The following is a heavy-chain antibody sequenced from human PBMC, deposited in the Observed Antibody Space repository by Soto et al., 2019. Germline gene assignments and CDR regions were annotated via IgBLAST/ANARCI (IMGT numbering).Heavy chain of an antibody. CDR2: IIPFLGNA. J-gene: IGHJ4*01. Sequence: SGKASCEASAGRVRSYAISWVRQATGQGLEWVGWIIPFLGNANYAQKFQGRVNITTDTSTSTAYMELGSLKSDDTAIYYWAKACSGASWCFHIWCHGPLVTSPQ. V-gene: IGHV1-69*04. D-gene: IGHD2-2*01. CDR1: AGRVRSYA. CDR3: AKACSGASWCFHI.